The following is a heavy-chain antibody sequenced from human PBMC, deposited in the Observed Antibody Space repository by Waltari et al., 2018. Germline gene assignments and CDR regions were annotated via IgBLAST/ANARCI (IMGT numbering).Heavy chain of an antibody. CDR3: ARGPGGGWLLGAQYFQY. CDR1: GGTFSNYA. CDR2: IIPLVGVP. V-gene: IGHV1-69*10. D-gene: IGHD2-15*01. Sequence: QVQLVQSGAEVKTPGSSVKVSCKASGGTFSNYAFSWVSQAPGQGLEWMGGIIPLVGVPKYGQNLQGRVTITADKSTSTAYLELSSLRSEDTAVYYCARGPGGGWLLGAQYFQYWGQGTLVTVSS. J-gene: IGHJ1*01.